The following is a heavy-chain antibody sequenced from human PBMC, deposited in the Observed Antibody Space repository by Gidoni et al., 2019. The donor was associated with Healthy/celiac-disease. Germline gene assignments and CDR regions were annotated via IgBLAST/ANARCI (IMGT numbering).Heavy chain of an antibody. CDR2: ISGSGGST. CDR1: GSTLSSYA. CDR3: AKPRLQYYYYGMDV. V-gene: IGHV3-23*01. D-gene: IGHD4-4*01. J-gene: IGHJ6*02. Sequence: EEQLLESRGGLVQCGGSLRLSCAACGSTLSSYAMSWVRQAPGKGLEGVSAISGSGGSTYYADSVKCRFTISRDKSKNTLYLQMNSLRAEDTAVYYCAKPRLQYYYYGMDVWSQGTTVTVSS.